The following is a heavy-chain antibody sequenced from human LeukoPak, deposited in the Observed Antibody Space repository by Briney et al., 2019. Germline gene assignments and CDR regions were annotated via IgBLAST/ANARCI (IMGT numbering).Heavy chain of an antibody. V-gene: IGHV1-58*01. CDR1: GFTFTKSA. CDR3: ARSSSWYHKFDY. D-gene: IGHD6-13*01. CDR2: IVVGSGNT. J-gene: IGHJ4*02. Sequence: TSVKVSCKASGFTFTKSALQWERQARGQRLEWIGWIVVGSGNTDYAQKFQERVTITRDMFTSTAYMELSSLRSEDTAVYYCARSSSWYHKFDYWGQGTLVTVSS.